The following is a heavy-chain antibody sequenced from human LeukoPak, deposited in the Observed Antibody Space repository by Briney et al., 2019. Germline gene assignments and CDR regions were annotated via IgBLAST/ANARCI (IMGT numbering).Heavy chain of an antibody. CDR3: VKDPQLSGSH. CDR2: ISTNGDNT. J-gene: IGHJ4*02. V-gene: IGHV3-64D*06. D-gene: IGHD3-10*01. CDR1: GLTLTAYW. Sequence: PGGSLRLSCAASGLTLTAYWMSWVRQAPGKGLEEVSAISTNGDNTYYADSVKGRFTMSRDNSKNTLYLEMRSLRVEDTAIYYCVKDPQLSGSHWGQGTLVTVSS.